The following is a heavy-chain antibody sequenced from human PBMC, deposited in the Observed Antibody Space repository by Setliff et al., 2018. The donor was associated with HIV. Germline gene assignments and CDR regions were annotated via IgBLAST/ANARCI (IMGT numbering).Heavy chain of an antibody. J-gene: IGHJ5*02. CDR1: GFTVSDTH. D-gene: IGHD3-16*01. CDR3: AKGVKWLDP. CDR2: IYSDGRT. V-gene: IGHV3-53*01. Sequence: GESLKISCAASGFTVSDTHMTWVRQAPGKGLEWVSFIYSDGRTYYAESVKGRFTISRDDSKNTLYLQMHSLRVEGTAAYYCAKGVKWLDPWGQGIQVTVSS.